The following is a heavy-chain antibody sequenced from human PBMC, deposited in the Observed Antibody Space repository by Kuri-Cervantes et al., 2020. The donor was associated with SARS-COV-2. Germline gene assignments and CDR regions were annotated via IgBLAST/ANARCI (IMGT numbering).Heavy chain of an antibody. Sequence: GESLKISCAASGFTFSSYWMHWVRQAPGKGLVWVSRINSDGSSTSYADAVKGRFTISRDNAKNTLYLQMNSLRAEDTAVYYCAKDGQRGIAVAGLKSWGQGTLVTVSS. V-gene: IGHV3-74*01. CDR2: INSDGSST. CDR1: GFTFSSYW. J-gene: IGHJ4*02. D-gene: IGHD6-19*01. CDR3: AKDGQRGIAVAGLKS.